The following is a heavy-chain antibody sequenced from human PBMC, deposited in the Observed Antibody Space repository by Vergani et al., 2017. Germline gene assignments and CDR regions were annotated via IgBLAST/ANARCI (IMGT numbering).Heavy chain of an antibody. Sequence: QVQLVQSGAEVKQPGASVKVSCKASGYTFTSYGISWVRQAPGQGLEWMGWISADNGNTNYAQKLQGRVTMTTDTSTSPAYMELRSLRSDDTAVYYYARERGWVVVAATSYYYYYGMDVWGEGTTVTFSS. D-gene: IGHD2-15*01. CDR1: GYTFTSYG. V-gene: IGHV1-18*01. CDR2: ISADNGNT. J-gene: IGHJ6*02. CDR3: ARERGWVVVAATSYYYYYGMDV.